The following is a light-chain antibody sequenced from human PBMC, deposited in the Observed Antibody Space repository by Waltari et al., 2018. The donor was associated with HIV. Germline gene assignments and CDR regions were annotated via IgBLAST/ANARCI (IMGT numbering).Light chain of an antibody. CDR2: KDT. Sequence: SYELTQPPSVSVSPGQTARITCSGDALPKQYAYWYQQRPGQAPVLVIYKDTERHSGIAEGFSGSRSGTTATLTIMGVQAQDEADYHCQSADSNASLWVFGGGTKLTVL. CDR3: QSADSNASLWV. CDR1: ALPKQY. V-gene: IGLV3-25*03. J-gene: IGLJ3*02.